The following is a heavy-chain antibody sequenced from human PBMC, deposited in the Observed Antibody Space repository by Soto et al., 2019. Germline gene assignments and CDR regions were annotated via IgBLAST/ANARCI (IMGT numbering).Heavy chain of an antibody. J-gene: IGHJ4*02. D-gene: IGHD5-12*01. CDR2: LYSGGST. CDR1: GFTVSSNY. V-gene: IGHV3-53*01. CDR3: ARVISYSGYDC. Sequence: GGSLRLSCAASGFTVSSNYMSWVRQAPGKGLEWVSILYSGGSTYYADSVKGRFTISRDNSKNTLYLQMNSLRAEDTAVYYCARVISYSGYDCWGQGTLVTVSS.